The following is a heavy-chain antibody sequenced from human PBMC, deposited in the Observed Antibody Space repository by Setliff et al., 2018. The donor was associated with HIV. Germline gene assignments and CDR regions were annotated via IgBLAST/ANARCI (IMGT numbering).Heavy chain of an antibody. V-gene: IGHV3-30*19. Sequence: GGSLRLSCEASGFTFSTYGMHWVRQAPGKGLEWVTIISYDGSNKYYADSVKGRFTISRDNSKNTLYLQMNSLRAEDTAVYYCARDSSLVVPNDAFDIWGQGTMVTVSS. CDR2: ISYDGSNK. CDR1: GFTFSTYG. J-gene: IGHJ3*02. D-gene: IGHD2-2*01. CDR3: ARDSSLVVPNDAFDI.